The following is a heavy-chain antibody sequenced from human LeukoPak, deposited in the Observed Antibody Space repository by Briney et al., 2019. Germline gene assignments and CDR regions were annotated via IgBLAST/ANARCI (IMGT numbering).Heavy chain of an antibody. CDR1: GGSISSGNYY. CDR2: IYTSGST. J-gene: IGHJ4*02. CDR3: ARDRSRLYTEYYFDY. V-gene: IGHV4-61*02. Sequence: SQTLSLTCTVSGGSISSGNYYWSWIRQPAGKGLEWIGRIYTSGSTNYNPSLKSRVTMSVDTSKNQFSLKLSSVTAADTAVYYCARDRSRLYTEYYFDYWGQGTLVTVSS.